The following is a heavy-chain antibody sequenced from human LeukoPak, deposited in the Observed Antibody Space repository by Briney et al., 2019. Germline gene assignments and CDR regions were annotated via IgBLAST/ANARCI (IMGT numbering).Heavy chain of an antibody. J-gene: IGHJ4*02. D-gene: IGHD3-9*01. CDR2: IYHSGST. Sequence: SETLSLTCTVSGVSVSSGSYYWSWIRQPPGKGLEWIGYIYHSGSTNYNPSLKSRVTISVETSKNQFFLKLSSVTAADTAVYYCARGGVYYDILTGYKQFDYWGQGTLVTVSS. V-gene: IGHV4-61*01. CDR3: ARGGVYYDILTGYKQFDY. CDR1: GVSVSSGSYY.